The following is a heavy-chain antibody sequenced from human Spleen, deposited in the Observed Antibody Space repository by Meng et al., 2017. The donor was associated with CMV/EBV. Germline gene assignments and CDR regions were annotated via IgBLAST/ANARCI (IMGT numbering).Heavy chain of an antibody. CDR1: GFNFGSHD. D-gene: IGHD1-14*01. J-gene: IGHJ4*02. Sequence: GESLKISCAASGFNFGSHDLCWVRQAPGKGLEWVANIKQDGSEKYYVDSVKGRFTISRDNAKNSLYLQMNSLRAEDTAVYYCARSSRIDYWGQGTLVTVSS. CDR3: ARSSRIDY. CDR2: IKQDGSEK. V-gene: IGHV3-7*01.